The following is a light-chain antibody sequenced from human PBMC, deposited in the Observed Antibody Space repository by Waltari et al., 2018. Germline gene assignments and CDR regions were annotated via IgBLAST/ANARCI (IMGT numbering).Light chain of an antibody. CDR3: AAWDDSLDGLAL. J-gene: IGLJ2*01. CDR1: GSSVETDA. V-gene: IGLV1-44*01. CDR2: NND. Sequence: QSVLTQPPSASGTPGQSVTISCSRSGSSVETDAFNWYQQLPGTAPKLLIYNNDERPSGVPDRFSGSKSCTSASLAISGLQSEDEANYYCAAWDDSLDGLALFGGGTSLTVL.